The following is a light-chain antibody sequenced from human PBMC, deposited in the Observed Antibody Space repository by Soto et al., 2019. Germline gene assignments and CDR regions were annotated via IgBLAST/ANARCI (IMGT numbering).Light chain of an antibody. Sequence: DIQMTQSPSSLSVSVGDRVTITCQASHDIKKYLNWYQQKAHKVPKLLIHDASTLATVVPSRFTGSGSGTDFTLTINSLQPEDVATYYCQQFDDLPLTFGGGTNVDI. CDR3: QQFDDLPLT. CDR1: HDIKKY. CDR2: DAS. J-gene: IGKJ4*01. V-gene: IGKV1-33*01.